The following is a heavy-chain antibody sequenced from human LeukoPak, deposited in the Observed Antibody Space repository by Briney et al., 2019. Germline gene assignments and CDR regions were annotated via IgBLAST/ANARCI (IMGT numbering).Heavy chain of an antibody. D-gene: IGHD3-22*01. CDR2: IYHSGST. Sequence: PSETLSLTCAVSGGSISSGGYSWSWIRQPPGKGLEWIGYIYHSGSTYYNPSLKSRVTISVDRSKNQFSLKLSSVTAADTAVYYCARAAAARIGGYYDIRRGAFDIWGQGTMVTVSS. V-gene: IGHV4-30-2*01. CDR3: ARAAAARIGGYYDIRRGAFDI. J-gene: IGHJ3*02. CDR1: GGSISSGGYS.